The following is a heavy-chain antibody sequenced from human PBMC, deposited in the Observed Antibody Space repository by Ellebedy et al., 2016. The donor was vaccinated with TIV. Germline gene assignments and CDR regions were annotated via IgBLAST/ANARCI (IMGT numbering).Heavy chain of an antibody. CDR2: ISSSSSTI. J-gene: IGHJ4*02. CDR1: GFTFSSYS. D-gene: IGHD4-17*01. Sequence: GESLKISCAASGFTFSSYSMNWVRQAPGKGLEWVSYISSSSSTIYYADSVKGRFTISRDNAKNSLYLQMNSLRAEDTAVYYCARGKFVTTEYYFDYWGQGTLVTVSS. V-gene: IGHV3-48*04. CDR3: ARGKFVTTEYYFDY.